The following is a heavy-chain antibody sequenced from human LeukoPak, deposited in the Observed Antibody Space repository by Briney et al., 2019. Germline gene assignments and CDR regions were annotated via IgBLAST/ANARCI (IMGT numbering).Heavy chain of an antibody. CDR1: GFTFSSYW. CDR2: IKQDGSEK. V-gene: IGHV3-7*03. CDR3: ARGGSWFDP. Sequence: GGSLRLSCAAFGFTFSSYWMSWVRQAPGKGLEWVANIKQDGSEKYYVDSVKGRFTISRDNAKNSLYLQMNSLRAEDTAVYYCARGGSWFDPWGQGTLVTVSS. D-gene: IGHD3-10*01. J-gene: IGHJ5*02.